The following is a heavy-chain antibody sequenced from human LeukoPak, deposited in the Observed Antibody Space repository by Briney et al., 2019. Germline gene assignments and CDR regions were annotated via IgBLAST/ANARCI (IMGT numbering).Heavy chain of an antibody. CDR1: GGSISSYY. V-gene: IGHV4-4*07. Sequence: SETLSLTCTVSGGSISSYYWSWIRQPAGKGLEWIGRIYTSGSTNYNPSLKSRVTMSVDTSKNQSSLKLSSVTAADTAVYYCARDWTGSSWTNFDYWGQGTLVTVSS. CDR3: ARDWTGSSWTNFDY. CDR2: IYTSGST. J-gene: IGHJ4*02. D-gene: IGHD6-13*01.